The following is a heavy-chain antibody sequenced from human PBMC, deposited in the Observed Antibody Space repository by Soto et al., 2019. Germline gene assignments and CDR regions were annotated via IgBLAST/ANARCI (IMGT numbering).Heavy chain of an antibody. CDR1: GGSFSGYY. CDR3: ARGGDYDYYYGMDV. V-gene: IGHV4-34*01. CDR2: INHSGST. J-gene: IGHJ6*02. D-gene: IGHD2-21*02. Sequence: SETLSLTCAVYGGSFSGYYWSWIRQPPGKGLEWIGEINHSGSTNYNPSLKSRVTISVDTSKNQFSLKLSSVTAADTAVYYCARGGDYDYYYGMDVWGQGTTVTVSS.